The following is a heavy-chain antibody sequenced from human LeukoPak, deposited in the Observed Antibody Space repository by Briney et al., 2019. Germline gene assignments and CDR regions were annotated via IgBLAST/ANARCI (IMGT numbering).Heavy chain of an antibody. V-gene: IGHV1-46*01. CDR2: INPSGGST. Sequence: GASVKGSCKASGYTFTSYYMHWLRQAPGQGLEWMGIINPSGGSTSYAQKFQGRVTMTRDTSTSTVYMELSSLRSEDTAVYYCARGPLHDNGDIWGQGTMVTVSS. CDR1: GYTFTSYY. J-gene: IGHJ3*02. CDR3: ARGPLHDNGDI. D-gene: IGHD1-1*01.